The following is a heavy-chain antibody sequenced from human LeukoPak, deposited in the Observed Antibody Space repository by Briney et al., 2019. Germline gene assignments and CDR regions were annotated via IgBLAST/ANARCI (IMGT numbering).Heavy chain of an antibody. CDR3: ARDTTAYNWFDP. CDR1: GGSFSGYY. D-gene: IGHD4-17*01. CDR2: INHSGST. V-gene: IGHV4-34*01. J-gene: IGHJ5*02. Sequence: SETLSLTCAVYGGSFSGYYWSWIRQPPGKGLEWIGEINHSGSTNYNPSLKSRVTISVDTSKNQFSLKLSSVTAAGTAVYYCARDTTAYNWFDPWGQGTLVTVST.